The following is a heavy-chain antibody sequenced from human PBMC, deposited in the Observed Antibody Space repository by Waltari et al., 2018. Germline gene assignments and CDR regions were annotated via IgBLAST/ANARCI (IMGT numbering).Heavy chain of an antibody. D-gene: IGHD2-21*02. Sequence: QVQLQQWGAGLLKPSATLSLTCAVYGGSFSGYYWCWIRQPPGKGLEWSGEINHSGSTNYNPSLKRRVTISVDTSKNQFSLKLSSVTAADTAVYYCARDQAGGNFPFDYWGQGTLVTVSS. CDR2: INHSGST. J-gene: IGHJ4*02. V-gene: IGHV4-34*01. CDR1: GGSFSGYY. CDR3: ARDQAGGNFPFDY.